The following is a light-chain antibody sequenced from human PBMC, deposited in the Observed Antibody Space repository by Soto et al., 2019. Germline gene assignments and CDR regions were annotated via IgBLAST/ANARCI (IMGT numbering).Light chain of an antibody. Sequence: EIVLTQSPGTLSLSPGGRATLSCRASQSVSSSYLAWYQQKPGQAPRLLIYGASSRATGIPDRFSGSGSGTDFTLTISRLEPEDFAVYYCQQYGSSPQTFGQGTKVDI. V-gene: IGKV3-20*01. CDR1: QSVSSSY. CDR2: GAS. CDR3: QQYGSSPQT. J-gene: IGKJ1*01.